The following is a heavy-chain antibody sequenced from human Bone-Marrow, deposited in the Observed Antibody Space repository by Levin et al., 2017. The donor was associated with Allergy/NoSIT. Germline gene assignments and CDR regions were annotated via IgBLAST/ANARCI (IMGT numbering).Heavy chain of an antibody. J-gene: IGHJ3*01. Sequence: SQTLSLTCTVPGGFIRSNYWSWIRQSPGKGLEWLGFLFYSGSTLYNPSLRSRLTMSVDTSKNQLSLELGSVTAADTAVYYCARAGEGYSGYVDGFDVWGQGTVVTVSS. CDR3: ARAGEGYSGYVDGFDV. CDR1: GGFIRSNY. D-gene: IGHD5-12*01. CDR2: LFYSGST. V-gene: IGHV4-59*01.